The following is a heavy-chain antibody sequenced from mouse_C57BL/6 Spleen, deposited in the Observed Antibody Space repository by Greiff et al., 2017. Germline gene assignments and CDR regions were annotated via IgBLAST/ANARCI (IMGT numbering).Heavy chain of an antibody. CDR3: ARSGIPITTVVSYWYFDV. CDR2: INPNNGGT. V-gene: IGHV1-18*01. CDR1: GYTFTDYN. D-gene: IGHD1-1*01. J-gene: IGHJ1*03. Sequence: VQLQQSGPELVKPGASVKIPCKASGYTFTDYNMDWVKQSHGKSLEWIGDINPNNGGTIYNQKFKGKATLTVDKSSSTAYMELRSLTSEDPAVYYCARSGIPITTVVSYWYFDVWGTGTTVTVSS.